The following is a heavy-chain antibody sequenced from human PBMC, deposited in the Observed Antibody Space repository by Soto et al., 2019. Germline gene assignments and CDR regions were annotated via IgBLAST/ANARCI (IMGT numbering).Heavy chain of an antibody. CDR2: INPSGGST. CDR3: ARDITDIVVVPAANIYHYYGIDV. CDR1: GYTFTSYY. Sequence: ASVEVSCKASGYTFTSYYMHWVRQAPGQGLEWMGIINPSGGSTSYAQKFQGRVTMTRDTSTSTVYMELSSLRSEDTAVYYCARDITDIVVVPAANIYHYYGIDVWG. J-gene: IGHJ6*02. D-gene: IGHD2-2*01. V-gene: IGHV1-46*01.